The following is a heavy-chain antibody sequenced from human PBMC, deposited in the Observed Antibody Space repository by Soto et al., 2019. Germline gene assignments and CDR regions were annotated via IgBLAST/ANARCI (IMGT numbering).Heavy chain of an antibody. V-gene: IGHV4-59*08. CDR2: NSYSGST. Sequence: SETLSLTCTVTGGSTSSYYWSWLRQPPGKGLEWIGYNSYSGSTDYNPSLKSRVTISVDTSKNQFSLKLSSATAADTAVYYCARHGESYSFXYWSQGTLVTVSS. D-gene: IGHD1-26*01. CDR3: ARHGESYSFXY. J-gene: IGHJ4*02. CDR1: GGSTSSYY.